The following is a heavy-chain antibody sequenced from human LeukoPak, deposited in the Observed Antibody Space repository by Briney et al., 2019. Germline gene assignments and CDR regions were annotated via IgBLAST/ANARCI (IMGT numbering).Heavy chain of an antibody. V-gene: IGHV3-21*01. CDR3: AREKGVSGYDY. Sequence: GGSLRLSCAASGFTFCDYSMNWVRQAPRKGLEWVSYITSSTSYIYYADSVKGRFTISRDNAKNSLYLQMNSLRAEDTAVHYCAREKGVSGYDYWGQGTLVTVSS. CDR2: ITSSTSYI. D-gene: IGHD5/OR15-5a*01. CDR1: GFTFCDYS. J-gene: IGHJ4*02.